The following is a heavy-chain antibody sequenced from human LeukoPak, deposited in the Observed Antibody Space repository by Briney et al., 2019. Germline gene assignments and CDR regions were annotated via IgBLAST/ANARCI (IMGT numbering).Heavy chain of an antibody. Sequence: GGSLRLSCAASGFTFDDYGMSWVRQAPGKGLECVSGINWNGGSTGYADSVKGRFTISRDNAKNSLYLQMNSLRAEDTALYYCARAAGSSSTEYYFDYWGQGTLVTVSS. J-gene: IGHJ4*02. CDR2: INWNGGST. D-gene: IGHD6-6*01. CDR1: GFTFDDYG. CDR3: ARAAGSSSTEYYFDY. V-gene: IGHV3-20*04.